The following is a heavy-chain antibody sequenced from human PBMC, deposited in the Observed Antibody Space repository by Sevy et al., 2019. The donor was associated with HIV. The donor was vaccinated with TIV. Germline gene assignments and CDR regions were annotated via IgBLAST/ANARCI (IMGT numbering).Heavy chain of an antibody. CDR2: FSWNDDK. CDR3: AHTDGIALRPTY. D-gene: IGHD6-6*01. CDR1: GFSLSTTGVG. Sequence: SGPTLVNPTETLTLTCTFSGFSLSTTGVGVGWIRQPPGKALEWLALFSWNDDKRSSPSLKSRLTITKDTSKNQVVLTMTNMDPVDTATYYCAHTDGIALRPTYWGQGTLVTVSS. J-gene: IGHJ4*02. V-gene: IGHV2-5*01.